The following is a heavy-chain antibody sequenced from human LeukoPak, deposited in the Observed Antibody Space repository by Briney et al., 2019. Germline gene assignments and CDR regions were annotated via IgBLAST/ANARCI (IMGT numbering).Heavy chain of an antibody. D-gene: IGHD1-14*01. Sequence: SSETLSLTCAVSGASIDSHSWWSWVRQPPGKGLEWIGEIYHSGGANYKPSLKSRVTMSVDTSKNHSSLKLTSVTAADTAVYYCAYNRNFALDNWGQGTLVTVSS. CDR2: IYHSGGA. CDR1: GASIDSHSW. V-gene: IGHV4/OR15-8*01. CDR3: AYNRNFALDN. J-gene: IGHJ4*02.